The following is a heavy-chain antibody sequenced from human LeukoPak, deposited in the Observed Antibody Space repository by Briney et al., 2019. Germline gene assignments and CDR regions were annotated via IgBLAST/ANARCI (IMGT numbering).Heavy chain of an antibody. J-gene: IGHJ3*02. CDR3: AKARVVELDAFDI. CDR1: GFTFGSYG. V-gene: IGHV3-33*06. CDR2: IWYDGSKK. D-gene: IGHD1-7*01. Sequence: PGGSLRLSCAASGFTFGSYGIHWVRQAPGKGLEWVAVIWYDGSKKYYADSVKGRFTISRDNSKNTLYLQMNSLRAEDTAVYYCAKARVVELDAFDIWGQGTMVTVSS.